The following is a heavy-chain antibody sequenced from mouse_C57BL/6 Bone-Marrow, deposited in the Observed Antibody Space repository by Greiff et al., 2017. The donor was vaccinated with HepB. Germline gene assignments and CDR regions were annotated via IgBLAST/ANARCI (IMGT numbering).Heavy chain of an antibody. Sequence: EVHLVESGGGLVKPGGSLKLSCAASGFTFSSYTMSWVRQTPEKRLEWVATISGGGGNTYYPDSVKGRFTISRDNAKNTLYLQLSSLRSEDTALYYWSRHTTTDFDYWGQGTTLTVSS. D-gene: IGHD5-5*01. CDR3: SRHTTTDFDY. CDR1: GFTFSSYT. J-gene: IGHJ2*01. V-gene: IGHV5-9*01. CDR2: ISGGGGNT.